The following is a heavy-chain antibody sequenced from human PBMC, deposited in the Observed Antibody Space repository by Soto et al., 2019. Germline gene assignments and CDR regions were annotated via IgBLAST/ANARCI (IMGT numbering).Heavy chain of an antibody. J-gene: IGHJ6*03. CDR2: MNPNSGNT. CDR3: ARGLTIFGVVNVPDYYYYMDV. D-gene: IGHD3-3*01. V-gene: IGHV1-8*02. CDR1: GYTFTGYY. Sequence: ASVKVSCKASGYTFTGYYMHWVRQAPGQGLEWMGWMNPNSGNTGYAQKFQGRVTMTRNTSINTAYMELSSLRSEDTAVYYCARGLTIFGVVNVPDYYYYMDVWGKGTTVTVSS.